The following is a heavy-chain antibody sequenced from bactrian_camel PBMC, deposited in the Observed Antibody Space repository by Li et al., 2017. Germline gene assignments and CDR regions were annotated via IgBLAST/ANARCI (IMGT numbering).Heavy chain of an antibody. CDR1: GYRYGRDC. CDR3: KADFSGSGAWWCRGRTY. Sequence: QVQLVESGGGSVQAGGSLKLSCAASGYRYGRDCMAWFRQAPGKEREFVARINTSNGITLYADSVKGRFTISQDNNENTVSLQMNSLEPEDTAMYYCKADFSGSGAWWCRGRTYWGQGTQVTVS. J-gene: IGHJ4*01. CDR2: INTSNGIT. D-gene: IGHD2*01. V-gene: IGHV3S53*01.